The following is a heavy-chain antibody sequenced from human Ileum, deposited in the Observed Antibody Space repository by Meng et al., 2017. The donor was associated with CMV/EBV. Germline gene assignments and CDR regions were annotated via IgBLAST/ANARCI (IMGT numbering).Heavy chain of an antibody. Sequence: FSFSTSGVAVDWVRQPPGKALAWLALTYWNDDKRYSPSLKSRLTIAKDTSRNQVVLTMTNMDPVDTAASYCAHRSIDMVRGGYWVFDYSVQGTLVTVSS. CDR2: TYWNDDK. CDR3: AHRSIDMVRGGYWVFDY. D-gene: IGHD3-10*01. J-gene: IGHJ4*02. CDR1: FSFSTSGVA. V-gene: IGHV2-5*01.